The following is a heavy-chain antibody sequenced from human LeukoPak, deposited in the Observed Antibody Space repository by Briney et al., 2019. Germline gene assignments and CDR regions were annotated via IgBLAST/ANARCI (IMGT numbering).Heavy chain of an antibody. D-gene: IGHD6-19*01. Sequence: PGGSLRLSCAASGFTFSTYAMSWVRQAPGKGLEWVSAISGSGGSTYYADSVKGRFTISRDNSKNTLYLRMNSLRAEDTAVYYCANARGYSSKYNWGQGTLVTVSS. CDR1: GFTFSTYA. V-gene: IGHV3-23*01. CDR3: ANARGYSSKYN. CDR2: ISGSGGST. J-gene: IGHJ4*02.